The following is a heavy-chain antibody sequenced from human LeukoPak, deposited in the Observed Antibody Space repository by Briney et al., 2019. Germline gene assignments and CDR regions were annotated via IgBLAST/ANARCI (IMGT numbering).Heavy chain of an antibody. V-gene: IGHV3-53*05. CDR3: ARDRDLFTSSPGFDY. D-gene: IGHD2-2*01. Sequence: GGSLRLSCAASGFTVSSNYMSWVRQAPGKGLEWVSVIYSGGSTYYADSVKGRFTISRDNSKNTLYLQMDSLTAEDTAVYYCARDRDLFTSSPGFDYWGQGTLVTVSS. J-gene: IGHJ4*02. CDR1: GFTVSSNY. CDR2: IYSGGST.